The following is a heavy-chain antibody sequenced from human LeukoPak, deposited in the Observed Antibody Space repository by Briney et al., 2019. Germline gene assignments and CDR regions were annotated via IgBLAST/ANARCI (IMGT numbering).Heavy chain of an antibody. J-gene: IGHJ4*02. CDR3: ARGGCSSTSCYAFDY. Sequence: GGSLRLSCAASGFTFSSYTMHWVRQAPGKGLEYVSGIRSNGGSRYHANSVKGRFTISRDNSKDTLYLQMGSLRAEDMAVYYCARGGCSSTSCYAFDYWGQGTLVTVSS. CDR2: IRSNGGSR. D-gene: IGHD2-2*01. CDR1: GFTFSSYT. V-gene: IGHV3-64*01.